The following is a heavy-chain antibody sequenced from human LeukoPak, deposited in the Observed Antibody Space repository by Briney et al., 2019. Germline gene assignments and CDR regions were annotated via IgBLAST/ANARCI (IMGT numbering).Heavy chain of an antibody. J-gene: IGHJ5*02. V-gene: IGHV1-2*06. D-gene: IGHD6-13*01. CDR2: INPNSGGT. CDR3: ARGHIAAAELDP. Sequence: ASVKVSCKASGYTFTGYYMHWVRQAPGQGLEWMGRINPNSGGTNYAQKFQVRVTMTRDTSISTAYMELSRLRSDDTAVYYCARGHIAAAELDPWGQGNLVTVSS. CDR1: GYTFTGYY.